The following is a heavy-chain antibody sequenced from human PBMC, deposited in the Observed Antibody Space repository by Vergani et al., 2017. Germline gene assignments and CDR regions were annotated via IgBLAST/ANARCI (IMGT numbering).Heavy chain of an antibody. Sequence: QVQLQQSGPGLVNPSQTLSLTCSVSGVSITGGSYYWNWMRQSAEKGLEWIGRIFTRGSTDYNPSLKGRVTISFDTSKNQFSLKLNSVTAADTAVYYCARGAYEAYFHYMVQGTLVTVSS. CDR3: ARGAYEAYFHY. V-gene: IGHV4-61*02. J-gene: IGHJ4*02. CDR2: IFTRGST. D-gene: IGHD3-16*01. CDR1: GVSITGGSYY.